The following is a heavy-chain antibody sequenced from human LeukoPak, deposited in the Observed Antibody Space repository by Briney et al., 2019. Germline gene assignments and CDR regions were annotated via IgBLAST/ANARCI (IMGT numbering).Heavy chain of an antibody. CDR3: AREHYYGSGSDY. V-gene: IGHV3-48*03. CDR1: GFAFSSYE. D-gene: IGHD3-10*01. Sequence: GGSLRLSCAASGFAFSSYEMNWVRQAPGKGLEWVSYISSSGSTIYYADSVKGRFTISRDNAKNSLYLQMNNLRAEDTAVYYCAREHYYGSGSDYWGQGTLVTVSS. J-gene: IGHJ4*02. CDR2: ISSSGSTI.